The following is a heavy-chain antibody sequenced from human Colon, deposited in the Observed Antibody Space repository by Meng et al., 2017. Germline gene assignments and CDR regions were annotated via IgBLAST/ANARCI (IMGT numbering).Heavy chain of an antibody. J-gene: IGHJ4*02. CDR2: ISYDGTNK. CDR3: ARGGVVAAISHYFDY. D-gene: IGHD2-15*01. Sequence: GESLKISCSASAFTFSSYAIHWVRQAPGKGLEWAAVISYDGTNKYYADSVKGRFTISRDNSKNTLYLQMNSLRVDDTAVYYCARGGVVAAISHYFDYWGQGTLVTVSS. V-gene: IGHV3-30*04. CDR1: AFTFSSYA.